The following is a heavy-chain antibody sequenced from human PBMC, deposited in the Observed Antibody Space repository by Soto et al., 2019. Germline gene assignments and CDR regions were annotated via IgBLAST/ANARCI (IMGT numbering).Heavy chain of an antibody. V-gene: IGHV3-23*01. CDR2: ISDSGVST. J-gene: IGHJ3*02. CDR3: AKDGGIDLVISKLLCDI. D-gene: IGHD3-22*01. CDR1: GFTFSNYA. Sequence: EVRLLESGGGFVQPGGSLRLSCADSGFTFSNYAMSWVRQTPGRVLEWVSTISDSGVSTYYADSVKGRFAISRDNSMNTLFLQMNSLRAEDTAVYYCAKDGGIDLVISKLLCDIWGHGTMVTVSS.